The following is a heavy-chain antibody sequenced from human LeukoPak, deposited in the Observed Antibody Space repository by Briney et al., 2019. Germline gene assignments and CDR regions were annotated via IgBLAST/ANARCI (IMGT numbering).Heavy chain of an antibody. Sequence: GGSLRLSCPASGFTFISYGMHWVRQPPGKGLEWVAGISHDGGNKYYVDSVKGRFTISRDNSKNALFLRMNSLRAEDTAVYYCAKAYGYGDYAADAFDIWGQGTMVTVSS. J-gene: IGHJ3*02. D-gene: IGHD4-17*01. V-gene: IGHV3-30*18. CDR2: ISHDGGNK. CDR1: GFTFISYG. CDR3: AKAYGYGDYAADAFDI.